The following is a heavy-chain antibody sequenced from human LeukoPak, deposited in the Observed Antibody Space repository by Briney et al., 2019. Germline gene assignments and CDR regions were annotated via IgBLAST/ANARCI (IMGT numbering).Heavy chain of an antibody. Sequence: SGGSLRLSCAASGFTFSSYGMHWVRQAPGKGLEWVAVIWYDGSNKYYADSVKGRFTISRDNSKNTLYLQMNSLRAEDTAVYYRAREGYDYVWGSYRQRNSFDYWGQGTLVTVSS. V-gene: IGHV3-33*01. J-gene: IGHJ4*02. CDR1: GFTFSSYG. CDR3: AREGYDYVWGSYRQRNSFDY. D-gene: IGHD3-16*02. CDR2: IWYDGSNK.